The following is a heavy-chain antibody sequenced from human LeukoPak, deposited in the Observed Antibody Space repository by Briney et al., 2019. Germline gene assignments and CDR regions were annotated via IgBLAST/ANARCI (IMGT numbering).Heavy chain of an antibody. CDR3: ARADGSGTYRLDY. J-gene: IGHJ4*02. D-gene: IGHD3-10*01. V-gene: IGHV1-2*02. CDR2: INPNSGGT. Sequence: ASVKVSCKASGYIFTGYYMHWVRQAPGQGLEWMGWINPNSGGTTYAQRFQGRLTMTRDTSTSTVYMELSSLRSEDTAVYYCARADGSGTYRLDYWGQGTLVTVSP. CDR1: GYIFTGYY.